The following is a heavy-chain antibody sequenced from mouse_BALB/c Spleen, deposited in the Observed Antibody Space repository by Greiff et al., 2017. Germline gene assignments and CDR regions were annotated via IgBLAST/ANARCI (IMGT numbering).Heavy chain of an antibody. J-gene: IGHJ4*01. V-gene: IGHV5-4*02. CDR2: ISDGGSYT. CDR1: GFTFSDYY. CDR3: AREGYYAMDY. Sequence: MESGGGLVKPGGSLKLSCAASGFTFSDYYMYWVRQTPEKRLEWVATISDGGSYTYYPDSVKGRFTISRDNAKNNLYLQMSSLKSEDTAMYYCAREGYYAMDYWGQGTSVTVSS.